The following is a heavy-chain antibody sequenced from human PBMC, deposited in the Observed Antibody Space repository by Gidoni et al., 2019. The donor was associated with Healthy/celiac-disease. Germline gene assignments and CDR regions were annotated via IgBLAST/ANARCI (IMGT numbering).Heavy chain of an antibody. D-gene: IGHD3-9*01. CDR1: VCTLPSYC. V-gene: IGHV3-48*01. CDR2: ISSCSSTI. CDR3: AISDDIFPGYSVVADFDI. Sequence: ELELGEAGGGLVQPGRSLSLSCAASVCTLPSYCMSWVHQAGGKGLEWVSYISSCSSTICDAGTVKARSNISRDNVKNSLSLKMNSLRADDTGVYDCAISDDIFPGYSVVADFDIWGQGTMVTVSS. J-gene: IGHJ3*02.